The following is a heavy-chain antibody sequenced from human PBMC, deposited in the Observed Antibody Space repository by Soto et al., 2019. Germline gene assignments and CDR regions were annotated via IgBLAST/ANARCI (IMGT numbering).Heavy chain of an antibody. CDR3: AKDLRFWSGYYDKAYYYYGMDV. CDR1: GGSFSGYY. V-gene: IGHV4-34*01. D-gene: IGHD3-3*01. CDR2: INHSGST. J-gene: IGHJ6*02. Sequence: PSETLSLTCAVYGGSFSGYYWSWIRQPPGKGLEWIGEINHSGSTNYNPSLKSRVTISVDTSKNQFSLKLSSVTAADTAVYYCAKDLRFWSGYYDKAYYYYGMDVWGQGTTVTVSS.